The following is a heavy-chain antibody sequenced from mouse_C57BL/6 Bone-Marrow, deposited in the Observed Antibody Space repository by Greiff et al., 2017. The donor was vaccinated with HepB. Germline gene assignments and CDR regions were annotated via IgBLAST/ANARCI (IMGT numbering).Heavy chain of an antibody. CDR2: IHPNSGST. Sequence: QVQLQQPGAELVKPGASVKLSCKASGYTFTSYWMHWVKQRPGQGLEWIGMIHPNSGSTNYNEKFKSKATLTLEKSSSTAYMQLSSRTSEDSAVYYCARVLTTVVAYYFDYWGQGTTLTVSS. J-gene: IGHJ2*01. CDR1: GYTFTSYW. CDR3: ARVLTTVVAYYFDY. D-gene: IGHD1-1*01. V-gene: IGHV1-64*01.